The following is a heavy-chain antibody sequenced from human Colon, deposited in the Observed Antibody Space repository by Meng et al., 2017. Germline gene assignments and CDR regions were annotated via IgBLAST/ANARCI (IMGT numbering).Heavy chain of an antibody. V-gene: IGHV4-34*01. J-gene: IGHJ4*02. Sequence: QVQLQPGGAGLLKPSETLSLTCAVYGGSFSGYSWSWIRQPPGKGLEWIGEINHTGNTSYNPSLKSRLTISVDTSKNQFSLNLSSVTAADTALYYCARSVRLGVAGKSGAYWGQGTLVTGSS. CDR1: GGSFSGYS. CDR3: ARSVRLGVAGKSGAY. D-gene: IGHD6-19*01. CDR2: INHTGNT.